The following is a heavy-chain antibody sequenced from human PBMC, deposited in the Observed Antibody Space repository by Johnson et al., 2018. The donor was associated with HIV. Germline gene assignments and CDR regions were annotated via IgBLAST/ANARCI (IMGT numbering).Heavy chain of an antibody. CDR3: ATSLYYYDSSGFSFDAFDI. J-gene: IGHJ3*02. Sequence: QVQLEESGGGVVQPGGSLRLSCVASGFTFSSYGMHWVRQAPGKGLEWVAFIRYDGSNKYYADSVKGRFTISRDNSQNTLYLQMNSLRAEDTAVYYCATSLYYYDSSGFSFDAFDIWGQGTLVTVSS. D-gene: IGHD3-22*01. V-gene: IGHV3-30*02. CDR2: IRYDGSNK. CDR1: GFTFSSYG.